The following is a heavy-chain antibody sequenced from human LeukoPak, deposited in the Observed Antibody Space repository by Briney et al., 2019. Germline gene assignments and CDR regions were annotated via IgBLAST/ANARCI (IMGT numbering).Heavy chain of an antibody. V-gene: IGHV1-46*01. J-gene: IGHJ5*02. CDR1: GYTFTSYY. CDR3: ARGKFRHYYGSSGYYYGWFDP. Sequence: ASVKVSCKASGYTFTSYYMHWVRQAPGQGLEWMGIINPSGGSTSYAQKFQGRVTMTRNTSTSTVYMELSSLRSEDTAVYYCARGKFRHYYGSSGYYYGWFDPWGQGTLVTVSS. CDR2: INPSGGST. D-gene: IGHD3-22*01.